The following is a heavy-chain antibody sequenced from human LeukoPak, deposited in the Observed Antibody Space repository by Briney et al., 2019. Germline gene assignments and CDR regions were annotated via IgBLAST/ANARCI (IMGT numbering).Heavy chain of an antibody. CDR1: GFTFSDHY. D-gene: IGHD2-15*01. J-gene: IGHJ3*02. Sequence: TGGSLRLSCAASGFTFSDHYMDWVRQAPGKGLEWVGRTRNKANSYTTEYAASVKGRFTISRDDSKNSPYLQMNSLKTEDTAVYYCARVNRQIFEDAFDIWGQGTMVTVSS. V-gene: IGHV3-72*01. CDR3: ARVNRQIFEDAFDI. CDR2: TRNKANSYTT.